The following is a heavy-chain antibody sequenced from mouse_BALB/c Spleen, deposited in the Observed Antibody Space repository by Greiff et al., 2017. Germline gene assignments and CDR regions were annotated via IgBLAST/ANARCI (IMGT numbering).Heavy chain of an antibody. V-gene: IGHV2-6-7*01. CDR2: IWGDGST. CDR1: GFSLTGYG. J-gene: IGHJ4*01. Sequence: VKLMESGPGLVAPSQSLSITCTVSGFSLTGYGVNWVRQPPGKGLEWLGMIWGDGSTDYNSALKSRLSISKDNSKSQVFLKMNSLQTDDTARYYCAREEGRYYYAMDYWGQGTSVTVSS. CDR3: AREEGRYYYAMDY.